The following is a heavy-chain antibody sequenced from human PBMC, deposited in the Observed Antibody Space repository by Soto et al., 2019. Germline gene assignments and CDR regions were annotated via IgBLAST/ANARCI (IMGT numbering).Heavy chain of an antibody. D-gene: IGHD6-6*01. CDR2: ISYDGSNK. Sequence: QVQLVESGGGVVQPGRSLRLSCAASGFTFSSYAMYWVRQAPGKGLEWVAVISYDGSNKYYADSVKGRFTISRDNSKNTLYLQMNSLRAEDTAVYYCARDHSSYYFDYWGQGTLVTVSS. CDR3: ARDHSSYYFDY. V-gene: IGHV3-30-3*01. J-gene: IGHJ4*02. CDR1: GFTFSSYA.